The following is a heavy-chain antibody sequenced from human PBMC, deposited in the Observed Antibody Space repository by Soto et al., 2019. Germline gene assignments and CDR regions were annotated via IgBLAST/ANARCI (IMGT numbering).Heavy chain of an antibody. J-gene: IGHJ6*02. CDR1: GFTFSSYE. CDR2: ISSSGSTI. V-gene: IGHV3-48*03. D-gene: IGHD2-2*01. Sequence: GGSLRLSXAASGFTFSSYEMNWVRQAPGKGLEWVSYISSSGSTIYYADSVKGRFTISRDNAKNSLYLQMNSLRAEDTAVYYCARGLPASPYYYYGMDVWGQGTTVTVSS. CDR3: ARGLPASPYYYYGMDV.